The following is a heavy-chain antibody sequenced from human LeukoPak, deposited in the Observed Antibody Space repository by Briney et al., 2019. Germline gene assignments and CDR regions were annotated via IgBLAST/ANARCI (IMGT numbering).Heavy chain of an antibody. D-gene: IGHD4-17*01. Sequence: GGSLRLSCVVSGFTFSSYSMNWVRQAPGKGLEWVSSISSSSSYIYYADSVKGRFTISRDNAKNSLYLQMNSLRAEDTAVYYCARVRGLDYAFDYWGQGTLVTVSS. V-gene: IGHV3-21*01. CDR3: ARVRGLDYAFDY. CDR2: ISSSSSYI. J-gene: IGHJ4*02. CDR1: GFTFSSYS.